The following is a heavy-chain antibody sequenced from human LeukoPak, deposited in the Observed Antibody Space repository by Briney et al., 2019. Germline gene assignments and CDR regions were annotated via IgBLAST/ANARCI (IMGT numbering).Heavy chain of an antibody. CDR2: IYYSGST. D-gene: IGHD5-18*01. CDR1: GGSISSYY. Sequence: SETLSLTCTVSGGSISSYYWSWIRQPPGKGLEWIGYIYYSGSTNYNPSLKSRVTLSVDTSRNQFSLKLTSVTAADTAVYYCVRDTGYSLDYWGQGTLVTVSS. V-gene: IGHV4-59*01. CDR3: VRDTGYSLDY. J-gene: IGHJ4*02.